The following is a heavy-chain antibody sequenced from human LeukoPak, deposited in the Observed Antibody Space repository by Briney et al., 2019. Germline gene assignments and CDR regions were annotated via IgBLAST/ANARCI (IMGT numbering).Heavy chain of an antibody. V-gene: IGHV4-38-2*02. CDR1: GYSISSGYY. Sequence: SETLSLTCTVSGYSISSGYYWGWIRQPPGKGLEWIGSMYHSGSTYYNPSLESRVTISVDTSKNQFSLKLSSVTAADTAVYYCARAGWLSPYYYYYYMDVWGKGTTVTVSS. CDR2: MYHSGST. CDR3: ARAGWLSPYYYYYYMDV. J-gene: IGHJ6*03. D-gene: IGHD3-9*01.